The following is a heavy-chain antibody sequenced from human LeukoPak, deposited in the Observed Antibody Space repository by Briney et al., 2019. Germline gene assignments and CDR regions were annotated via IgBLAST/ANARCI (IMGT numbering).Heavy chain of an antibody. J-gene: IGHJ1*01. CDR2: MYYSGST. Sequence: SETLSLTCTVSGXSISSSTDYWGWIRQPPGKGLEWIGSMYYSGSTYYNPSLKSRVTISVDTSKNQFSLNLSSVTAADTAVYYCARRFSSSYYFQHWGQGTLVTVSS. CDR1: GXSISSSTDY. V-gene: IGHV4-39*01. CDR3: ARRFSSSYYFQH. D-gene: IGHD6-6*01.